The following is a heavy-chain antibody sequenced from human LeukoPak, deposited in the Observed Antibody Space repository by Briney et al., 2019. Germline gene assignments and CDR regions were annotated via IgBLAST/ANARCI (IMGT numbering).Heavy chain of an antibody. V-gene: IGHV5-51*01. CDR1: GYSFTSYW. D-gene: IGHD3-16*02. CDR3: ARHSVDYDYVWGSYRYPLHFDY. J-gene: IGHJ4*02. CDR2: IYPGDSDT. Sequence: GESLKISCKGSGYSFTSYWIGWVRQMPGKGLEWMGIIYPGDSDTRYSPSLQGQVTISADKSISTAYLQWSSLKASDTAMYYCARHSVDYDYVWGSYRYPLHFDYWGQGTLVTVSS.